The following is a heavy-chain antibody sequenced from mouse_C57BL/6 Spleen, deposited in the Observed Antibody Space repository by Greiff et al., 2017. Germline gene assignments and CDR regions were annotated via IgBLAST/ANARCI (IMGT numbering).Heavy chain of an antibody. CDR1: GYTFTSYW. J-gene: IGHJ3*01. CDR2: INPSNGGT. V-gene: IGHV1-53*01. Sequence: QVQLQQPGTELVKPGASVTLSCKASGYTFTSYWMHWVKQRPGQGLEWIGIINPSNGGTNYNEKFNSKATLTVDKTSSTAYMQLSILACDVSAVYSSTRDYSNLFTYWGQKTLVTLSA. CDR3: TRDYSNLFTY. D-gene: IGHD2-5*01.